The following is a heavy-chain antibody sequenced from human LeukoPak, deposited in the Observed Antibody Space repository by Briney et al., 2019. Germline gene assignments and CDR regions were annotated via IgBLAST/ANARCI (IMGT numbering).Heavy chain of an antibody. D-gene: IGHD1-26*01. J-gene: IGHJ3*02. V-gene: IGHV3-23*01. Sequence: GGSLRLSCAASGFTLSSYAMNWVRQAPGKGLEWVSAISGSGSSTYYADSVKGRFTISRDNSKNTLYLQMNTLGAEDTAVYYCASRLGKAFDIWGQGTMVTVSS. CDR2: ISGSGSST. CDR3: ASRLGKAFDI. CDR1: GFTLSSYA.